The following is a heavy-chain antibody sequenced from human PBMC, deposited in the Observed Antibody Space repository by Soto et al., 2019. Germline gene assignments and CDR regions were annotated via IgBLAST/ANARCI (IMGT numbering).Heavy chain of an antibody. CDR3: MKAHESGDFLGMSV. CDR2: MYKTGET. Sequence: SLSLTCTVSGGSVSTGMKYWGWVRQPPGKALEFIGYMYKTGETLLNSSLKSRVTLSMETSKNQFSLTLSSVTAADTAVYFCMKAHESGDFLGMSVWGPGTTVTVSS. V-gene: IGHV4-61*01. CDR1: GGSVSTGMKY. J-gene: IGHJ6*02. D-gene: IGHD3-10*01.